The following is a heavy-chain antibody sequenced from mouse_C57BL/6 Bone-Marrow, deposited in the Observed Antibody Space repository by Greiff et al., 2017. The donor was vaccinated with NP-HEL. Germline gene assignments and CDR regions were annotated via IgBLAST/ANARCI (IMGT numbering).Heavy chain of an antibody. CDR3: ASSGLYDVYSYYAMYD. Sequence: TFTDYYINWVKQRPGQGLEWIGWLYPGRGNTKYNEKFKGKATLTVDTSSSTAYMQLSSLTSEDSAVYFLASSGLYDVYSYYAMYDWGKGASVTVSS. J-gene: IGHJ4*01. D-gene: IGHD2-3*01. CDR1: TFTDYY. CDR2: LYPGRGNT. V-gene: IGHV1-84*01.